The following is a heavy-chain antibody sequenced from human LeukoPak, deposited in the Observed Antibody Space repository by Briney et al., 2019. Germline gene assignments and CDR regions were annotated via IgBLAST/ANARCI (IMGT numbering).Heavy chain of an antibody. CDR3: AKDLAGVTRYYFDY. D-gene: IGHD4-4*01. CDR1: GFTFSSYA. CDR2: ISGSGGST. J-gene: IGHJ4*02. V-gene: IGHV3-23*01. Sequence: PGGSLRLSCAASGFTFSSYAMSWVRQAPGKGLEWVSAISGSGGSTYYADSVKGRFTISRDNPKNTLYLQMSSLRAEDTAVYYCAKDLAGVTRYYFDYWGQGTLVTVSS.